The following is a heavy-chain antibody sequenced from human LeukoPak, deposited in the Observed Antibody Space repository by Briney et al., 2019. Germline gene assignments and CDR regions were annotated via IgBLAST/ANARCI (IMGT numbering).Heavy chain of an antibody. V-gene: IGHV4-4*09. CDR2: IYTSGST. Sequence: PSETLSLTCTVSGGSISSYYWSWIRQPPGKGLEWIGYIYTSGSTNYNPSLKSRVTISVDTSKNQFSLKLSSVTAADTAVYYCARSPASSWKPNWLDPWGQGTLVTVSS. CDR3: ARSPASSWKPNWLDP. CDR1: GGSISSYY. D-gene: IGHD6-13*01. J-gene: IGHJ5*02.